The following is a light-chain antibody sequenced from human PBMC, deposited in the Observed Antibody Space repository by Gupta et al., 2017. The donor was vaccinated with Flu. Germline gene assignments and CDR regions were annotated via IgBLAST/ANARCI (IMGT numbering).Light chain of an antibody. CDR3: SSYTTSISRV. CDR1: SSDLGRYNY. CDR2: DVS. J-gene: IGLJ2*01. Sequence: RAITIACTGSSSDLGRYNYVSWYQQRPGKAPKVIIYDVSNRPSGVSDRFSGSKSGSTASLTIFGLQADDEADYYCSSYTTSISRVFGGGTKVTVL. V-gene: IGLV2-14*03.